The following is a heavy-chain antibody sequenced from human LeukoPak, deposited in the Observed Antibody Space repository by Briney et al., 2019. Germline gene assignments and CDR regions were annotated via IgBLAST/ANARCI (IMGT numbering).Heavy chain of an antibody. D-gene: IGHD5-12*01. J-gene: IGHJ5*02. V-gene: IGHV4-4*07. CDR3: ARVQRGYSGRTTPQNNWFDP. Sequence: SETLSLTCTVSGGSINNYYWSWIRQPAGKGLEWIGRIYTRGSTNYNPSLKSRVTISVDTSKNQFSLKLSSVTAADTAVYYCARVQRGYSGRTTPQNNWFDPWGQGTLVTVSS. CDR2: IYTRGST. CDR1: GGSINNYY.